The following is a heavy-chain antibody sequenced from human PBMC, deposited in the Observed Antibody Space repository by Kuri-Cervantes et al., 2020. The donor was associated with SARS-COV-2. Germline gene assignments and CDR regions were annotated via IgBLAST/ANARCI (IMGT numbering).Heavy chain of an antibody. CDR1: GGSFSGYY. J-gene: IGHJ4*02. V-gene: IGHV4-34*01. CDR2: INHSGST. Sequence: ESLKISCAVYGGSFSGYYWSWIRQPPGKGLEWIGEINHSGSTYYNPSLKSRVTISVDTSKNQFSLKLSSVTAADTAVYYCASSGYSSSWYPDYWGQGTLVTVSS. CDR3: ASSGYSSSWYPDY. D-gene: IGHD6-13*01.